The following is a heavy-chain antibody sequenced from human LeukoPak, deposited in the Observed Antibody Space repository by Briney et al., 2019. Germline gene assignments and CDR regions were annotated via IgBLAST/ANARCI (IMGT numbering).Heavy chain of an antibody. Sequence: GASVKVSCKASGYSFTGYFLHWVRQAPGQGLEWMGWINPNNGDTQSARNFQARVTMIRDTSISTVYMELSRLTSDDTAVYYCARTLGCSNGKPHFDHWGQGTLLTVSS. V-gene: IGHV1-2*02. J-gene: IGHJ4*02. CDR3: ARTLGCSNGKPHFDH. CDR2: INPNNGDT. D-gene: IGHD6-19*01. CDR1: GYSFTGYF.